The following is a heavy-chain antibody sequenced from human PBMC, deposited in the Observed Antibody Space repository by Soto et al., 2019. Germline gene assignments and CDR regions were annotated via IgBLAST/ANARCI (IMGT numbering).Heavy chain of an antibody. CDR1: GGSISRGDYY. J-gene: IGHJ4*02. CDR3: ARGSFGDYYDSSGSFDY. D-gene: IGHD3-22*01. V-gene: IGHV4-30-4*01. CDR2: IYYSGST. Sequence: SETLSLTCTVSGGSISRGDYYWSWIRQPPGKGLEWIGYIYYSGSTYYNPSLKSRVTISVDTSKNQFSLKLSSVTAADTAVYYCARGSFGDYYDSSGSFDYWGQGTLVTVSS.